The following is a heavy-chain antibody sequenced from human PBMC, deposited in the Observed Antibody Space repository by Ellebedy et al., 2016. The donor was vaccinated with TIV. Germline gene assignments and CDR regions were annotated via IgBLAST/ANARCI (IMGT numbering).Heavy chain of an antibody. V-gene: IGHV3-30*18. CDR2: ISYDGSNK. CDR1: GFTFSSYG. D-gene: IGHD3-22*01. J-gene: IGHJ4*02. Sequence: GESLKISXAASGFTFSSYGMHWVRQAPGKGLEWVAVISYDGSNKYYADSVKGRFTISRDNSKNTLYLQMNSLRAEDTAVYYCAKEVRGDSSGYYYDYWGQGTLVTVSS. CDR3: AKEVRGDSSGYYYDY.